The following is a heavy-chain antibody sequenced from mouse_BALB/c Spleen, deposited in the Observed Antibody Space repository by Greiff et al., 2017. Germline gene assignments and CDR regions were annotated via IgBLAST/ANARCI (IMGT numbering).Heavy chain of an antibody. J-gene: IGHJ4*01. CDR2: IDPENGNT. V-gene: IGHV14-1*02. CDR3: ARGGSSPYYAMDY. CDR1: GYTFTSYT. D-gene: IGHD1-1*01. Sequence: EVQLQQSGAELARPGASVKMSCKASGYTFTSYTMHWVKQRPEQGLEWIGWIDPENGNTIYDPKFQGKASITADTSSNTAYLQLSSLTSEDTAVYYCARGGSSPYYAMDYWGQGTSVTVSS.